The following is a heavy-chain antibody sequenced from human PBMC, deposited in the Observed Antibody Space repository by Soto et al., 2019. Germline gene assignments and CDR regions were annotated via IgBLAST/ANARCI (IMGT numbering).Heavy chain of an antibody. CDR1: GFTFSSYA. CDR3: AKDPSYCSSTSCYNKSGYYMDV. Sequence: GGSLRLSCAASGFTFSSYAMSWVRQAPGKGLEWVSAISGSGGSTYYADSVKGRFTISRDNSKNTLYLQMNSLRAEDTAVYYCAKDPSYCSSTSCYNKSGYYMDVWGKGTTVTVSS. D-gene: IGHD2-2*02. V-gene: IGHV3-23*01. J-gene: IGHJ6*03. CDR2: ISGSGGST.